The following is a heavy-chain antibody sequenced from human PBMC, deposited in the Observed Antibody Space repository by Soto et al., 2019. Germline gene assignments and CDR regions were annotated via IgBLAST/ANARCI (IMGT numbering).Heavy chain of an antibody. Sequence: QVQLVESGGGLVKPGGSLRLSCAASGFTFSDYYMTSIRQAPGKGLEWVSYISSSSSYTNYADSVKGRFTISRDNAKNSLYLQMNSLRAEDTAVYYCARRYYGSGSYPNFDYWGQGTLVTVSS. V-gene: IGHV3-11*06. D-gene: IGHD3-10*01. CDR3: ARRYYGSGSYPNFDY. CDR2: ISSSSSYT. CDR1: GFTFSDYY. J-gene: IGHJ4*02.